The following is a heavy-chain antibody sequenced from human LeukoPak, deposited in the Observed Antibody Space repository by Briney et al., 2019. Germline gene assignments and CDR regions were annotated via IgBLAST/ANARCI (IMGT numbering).Heavy chain of an antibody. V-gene: IGHV4-4*07. CDR2: IYTSGST. D-gene: IGHD3-10*01. CDR3: ARSVYGSGSYSPEFDP. CDR1: GGSISSYY. J-gene: IGHJ5*02. Sequence: SETLSLTCTVSGGSISSYYWSWIRQPAGKGLEWIGRIYTSGSTNYNPSLKSRVTMSVDTSKNQFSLKLSSVTAADTAVYYCARSVYGSGSYSPEFDPWGQGTLVTVSS.